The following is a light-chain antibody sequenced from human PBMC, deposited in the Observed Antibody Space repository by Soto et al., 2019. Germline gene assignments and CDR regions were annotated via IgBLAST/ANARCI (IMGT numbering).Light chain of an antibody. CDR1: ETIIAY. CDR2: SAS. CDR3: QQNFSAPRS. Sequence: DIQMSQSPSSLSASLGDSVTITCRARETIIAYLNWYQQQPGEAPKLLIFSASSLHSGVPSRFRGSGSGTHFTLTIISLQPEDFATYFCQQNFSAPRSFGQGTKL. V-gene: IGKV1-39*01. J-gene: IGKJ2*03.